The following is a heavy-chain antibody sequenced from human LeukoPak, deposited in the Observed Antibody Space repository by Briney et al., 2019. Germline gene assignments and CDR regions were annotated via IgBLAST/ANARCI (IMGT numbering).Heavy chain of an antibody. CDR1: GFTFSTYG. J-gene: IGHJ6*03. CDR3: AREGYSAGYYYMDV. Sequence: GGSLRLSCAASGFTFSTYGMHWVRQPPGKGLEWVAVIWSDGSNEYYADSVKGRFTISRDNSKNTLYLQMNSLRAEDTAVYYCAREGYSAGYYYMDVWGKGTTVTVSS. D-gene: IGHD5-12*01. V-gene: IGHV3-33*01. CDR2: IWSDGSNE.